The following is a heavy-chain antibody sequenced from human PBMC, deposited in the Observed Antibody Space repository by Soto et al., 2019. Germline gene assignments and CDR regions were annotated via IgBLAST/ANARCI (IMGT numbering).Heavy chain of an antibody. Sequence: QGQLVESGGGVVQPGRSLRLSCAAAGFAFRNSGMHWVRQAPGKGLEWVALILSGGGNNYADSVKGRFTISRDDSKNTLYLQMNSLRAEDTAIYYCARDIGDCRGGACYSDYIDYWGQGTLVTVSS. J-gene: IGHJ4*02. CDR1: GFAFRNSG. CDR3: ARDIGDCRGGACYSDYIDY. CDR2: ILSGGGN. V-gene: IGHV3-33*01. D-gene: IGHD2-15*01.